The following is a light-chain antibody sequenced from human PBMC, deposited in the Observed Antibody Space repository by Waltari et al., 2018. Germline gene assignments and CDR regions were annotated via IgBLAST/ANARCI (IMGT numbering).Light chain of an antibody. V-gene: IGKV3-20*01. CDR2: GAS. CDR3: QHYVRLPAT. Sequence: IVLTQSPGTLSLSPGERATLPCRASQGGSRSLAWSQQKPGPAPKLLIYGASTRATGIPDRFTGSGSGTDFSLTISSLEPEDFAIYFCQHYVRLPATFGQGTKVEIK. CDR1: QGGSRS. J-gene: IGKJ1*01.